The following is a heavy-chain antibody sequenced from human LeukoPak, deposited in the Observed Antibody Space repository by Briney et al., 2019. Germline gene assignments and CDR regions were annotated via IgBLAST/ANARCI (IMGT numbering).Heavy chain of an antibody. D-gene: IGHD6-13*01. CDR2: IIPIFCTA. CDR1: GGTFISYA. CDR3: ARAGIAAALGPPDV. Sequence: SSVTVSCKASGGTFISYAINGLRQPTSQELEWMGVIIPIFCTANYAQKLQGRVTITADKATSTAYMELSSLRSDDTAVYYCARAGIAAALGPPDVWGKGTTVTVSS. J-gene: IGHJ6*04. V-gene: IGHV1-69*06.